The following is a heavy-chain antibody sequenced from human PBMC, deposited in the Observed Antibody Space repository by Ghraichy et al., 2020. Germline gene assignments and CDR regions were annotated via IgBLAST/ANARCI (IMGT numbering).Heavy chain of an antibody. CDR2: IRNKAYSGTT. D-gene: IGHD7-27*01. CDR3: TLISGAFDY. J-gene: IGHJ4*02. Sequence: GGSLRLSCRTSGFNFGDHAMAWVRQAPGKGLEWVSLIRNKAYSGTTEDAASVRGRFTISRDDSKGVVYLQMDSLKIEDTGVYYCTLISGAFDYWGQGTLVTVSS. V-gene: IGHV3-49*04. CDR1: GFNFGDHA.